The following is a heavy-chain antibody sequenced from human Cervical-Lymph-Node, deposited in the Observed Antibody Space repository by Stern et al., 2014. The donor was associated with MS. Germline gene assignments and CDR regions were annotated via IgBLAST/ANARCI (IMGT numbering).Heavy chain of an antibody. V-gene: IGHV5-51*01. Sequence: EVQLVQSGAEGKKPGASLKISCKLSGYSFTIYYIAWVRQMPGKGLEWMGVIYPYDSDPTYSPSFQGQVAISADKSITAAYLQWSSLRASDTAMYYCARHVQGFDYWGQGTLVTVSS. J-gene: IGHJ4*02. CDR1: GYSFTIYY. CDR3: ARHVQGFDY. CDR2: IYPYDSDP.